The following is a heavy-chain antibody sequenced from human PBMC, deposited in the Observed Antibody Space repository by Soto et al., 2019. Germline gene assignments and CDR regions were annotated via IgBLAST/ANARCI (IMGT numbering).Heavy chain of an antibody. V-gene: IGHV1-8*01. CDR1: GYTFATYD. CDR3: ARSDGYNFNWLDS. J-gene: IGHJ5*01. D-gene: IGHD2-21*01. CDR2: MNPNSGNT. Sequence: QVQLVQSGAEVKTPGASVKVSCKASGYTFATYDMNWVRQAPGQGLEWMGWMNPNSGNTGYAQKFQGRLTMTRDTAVSGAHMELSSLRNEDTAVYYCARSDGYNFNWLDSWGQGTLVTVSA.